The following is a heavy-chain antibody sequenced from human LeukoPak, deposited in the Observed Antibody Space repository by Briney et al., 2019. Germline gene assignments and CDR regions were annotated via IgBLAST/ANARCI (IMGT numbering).Heavy chain of an antibody. J-gene: IGHJ4*02. CDR2: VYYTGST. D-gene: IGHD3-10*01. CDR1: GGSISSSGYY. Sequence: SETLSLTCTVSGGSISSSGYYWGWIRQPPGTGLEWVGSVYYTGSTFYNPSLKSRVTTSVDTSKNHFSLNLSSVTAADTAVYYCARHRGRYYDSGSYYYLDYWGQGTLVTVSS. V-gene: IGHV4-39*02. CDR3: ARHRGRYYDSGSYYYLDY.